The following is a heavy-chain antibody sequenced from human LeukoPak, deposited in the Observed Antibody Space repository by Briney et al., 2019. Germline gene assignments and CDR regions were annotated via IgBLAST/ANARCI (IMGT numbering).Heavy chain of an antibody. CDR3: ARDLRCLDY. D-gene: IGHD4-17*01. Sequence: GGSLRLSCVASGFTFSSYTMNWVRQAPGKGLEWVSAVSGSPLSTYYADSVKGRFTISRDISKNTLYLQMNSLRAEDTAVYYCARDLRCLDYWGQGTLVTVSS. CDR1: GFTFSSYT. V-gene: IGHV3-23*01. CDR2: VSGSPLST. J-gene: IGHJ4*02.